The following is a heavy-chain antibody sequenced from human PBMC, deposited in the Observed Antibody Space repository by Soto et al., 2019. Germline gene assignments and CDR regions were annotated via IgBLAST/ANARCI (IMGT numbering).Heavy chain of an antibody. Sequence: EVQLLESGGGLVQPGGSLRLSCAASGFTFSSYGMKWVRQAPGEGLEWVSTISGGGGNTYYTDSVKGRFTISRDNSKNTPYLQMNSLRAEDTAVYYCAKVIYDSSGYRYLDYWGQGTLVTVSS. CDR1: GFTFSSYG. D-gene: IGHD3-22*01. CDR3: AKVIYDSSGYRYLDY. CDR2: ISGGGGNT. J-gene: IGHJ4*02. V-gene: IGHV3-23*01.